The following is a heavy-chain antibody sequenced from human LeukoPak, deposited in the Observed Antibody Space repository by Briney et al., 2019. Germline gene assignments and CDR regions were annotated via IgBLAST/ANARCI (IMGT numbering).Heavy chain of an antibody. V-gene: IGHV4-39*01. D-gene: IGHD6-19*01. CDR1: GGSISSNSYY. J-gene: IGHJ5*02. CDR2: IHYTGRT. Sequence: LSLTCTVSGGSISSNSYYWGFIRQPPEEGLELMGSIHYTGRTYQNPSLKSGVTVSVDTSKNTFSPRLSSVTAAETAAYYCARHSYSGWHDGFDPWGQGTLVTVS. CDR3: ARHSYSGWHDGFDP.